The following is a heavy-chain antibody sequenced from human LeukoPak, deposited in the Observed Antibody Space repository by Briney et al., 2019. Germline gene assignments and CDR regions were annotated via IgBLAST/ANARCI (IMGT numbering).Heavy chain of an antibody. Sequence: GGSLRLSCAASQFTFSRYGMNWVRQAPGKGLEWVSSISSSGSYIYYADSVKGRFTISRDNAKNSLYLQMNSLRAEDTAVYYCASRNQYCGGDCFWAFDIWGRGTMVTVSS. J-gene: IGHJ3*02. CDR3: ASRNQYCGGDCFWAFDI. CDR1: QFTFSRYG. V-gene: IGHV3-21*01. D-gene: IGHD2-21*02. CDR2: ISSSGSYI.